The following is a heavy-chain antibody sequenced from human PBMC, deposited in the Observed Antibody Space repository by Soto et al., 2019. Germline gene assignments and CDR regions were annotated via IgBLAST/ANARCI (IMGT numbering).Heavy chain of an antibody. CDR3: ARASHDHGALDY. V-gene: IGHV3-21*02. Sequence: EVQLVESGGGLVKPGGCLRLSCTASGFTFSSYNMNWVRQAPGKGLEWVSYISTWSSYSFYADSVKGRFTISGDNSENSLYLQLDSLRDEDTAVYYCARASHDHGALDYWGQRHLVTVSS. D-gene: IGHD3-10*01. CDR1: GFTFSSYN. CDR2: ISTWSSYS. J-gene: IGHJ4*02.